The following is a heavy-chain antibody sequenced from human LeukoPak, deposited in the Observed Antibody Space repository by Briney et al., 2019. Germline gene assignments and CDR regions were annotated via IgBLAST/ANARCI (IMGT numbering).Heavy chain of an antibody. CDR1: GLTFSSHW. CDR2: ITNDGSST. D-gene: IGHD1-26*01. Sequence: GGSLRLSCATSGLTFSSHWMHWVRQAPGKGLVWVSRITNDGSSTTYADSVKGRFTISRDNAKNMLYLQVNSLRAEDTAVYYCAKGPIDSGSYYRAPRWGQGTLVTVSS. V-gene: IGHV3-74*01. CDR3: AKGPIDSGSYYRAPR. J-gene: IGHJ4*02.